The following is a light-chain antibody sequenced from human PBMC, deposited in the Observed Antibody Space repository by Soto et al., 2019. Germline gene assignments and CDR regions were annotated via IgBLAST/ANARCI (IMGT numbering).Light chain of an antibody. J-gene: IGKJ1*01. V-gene: IGKV3-20*01. CDR1: QSVSSSS. Sequence: EIVLTQSPGTLSLSPGERVTLSCRASQSVSSSSLAWYQQKPGQAPRLLIYGASSRATGIPDRFSGSGSGTDFTLTISRLEPEDFGVFYWQQYGSSPRTFGQGTKVEIK. CDR2: GAS. CDR3: QQYGSSPRT.